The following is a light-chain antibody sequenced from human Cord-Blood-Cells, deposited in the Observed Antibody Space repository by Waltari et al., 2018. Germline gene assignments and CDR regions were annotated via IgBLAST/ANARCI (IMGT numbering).Light chain of an antibody. Sequence: QSVLPQPPSASGTPGQRVTISCSGSSSNIGSNTVNCYQQLPGTSPKLLLYMNNQRPSGVLDRFSGSKSGTSASRAISGLQSEDEADYNCAAWDDSLNGWVFGGGTKLTVL. CDR3: AAWDDSLNGWV. J-gene: IGLJ3*02. CDR2: MNN. V-gene: IGLV1-44*01. CDR1: SSNIGSNT.